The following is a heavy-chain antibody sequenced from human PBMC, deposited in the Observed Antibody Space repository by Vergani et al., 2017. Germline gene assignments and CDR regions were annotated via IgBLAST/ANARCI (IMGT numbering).Heavy chain of an antibody. D-gene: IGHD1-26*01. CDR3: VRRRWERHEVDY. V-gene: IGHV5-51*01. CDR1: GYTFTDYW. CDR2: VYARDSIT. Sequence: EVPLVQSGAAVKKPGESLKISCEGSGYTFTDYWVGWVRQKPGKGLEWMGVVYARDSITRYSLSFEGQVTISADKSINTAYLEWDSLRASDSAMYYCVRRRWERHEVDYWGQGTLVTV. J-gene: IGHJ4*02.